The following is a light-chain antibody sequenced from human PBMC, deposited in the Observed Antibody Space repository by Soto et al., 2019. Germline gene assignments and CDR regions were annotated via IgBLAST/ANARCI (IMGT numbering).Light chain of an antibody. J-gene: IGKJ2*01. CDR3: QQYNNWPPLYT. V-gene: IGKV3-15*01. CDR2: GAS. Sequence: EIVMTQSPATLSVSPGERATLFCRASQSISSNLAWYQQKPGQAPRLLIYGASTRVTGIPARCSGSGSGTEFTLTISSLQSEDFAVYYCQQYNNWPPLYTFGQGTKLEIK. CDR1: QSISSN.